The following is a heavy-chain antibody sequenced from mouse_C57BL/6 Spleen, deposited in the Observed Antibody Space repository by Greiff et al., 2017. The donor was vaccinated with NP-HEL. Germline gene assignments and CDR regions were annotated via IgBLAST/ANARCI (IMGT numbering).Heavy chain of an antibody. CDR1: GYTFTDYE. D-gene: IGHD1-1*01. CDR3: SGYYYGSSPGSYFDV. CDR2: IDPETGGT. Sequence: QVQLKESGAELVRPGASVTLSCKASGYTFTDYEMHWVKQTPVHGLEWIGAIDPETGGTAYNQKFKGKAILTADKSSSTAYMELRSLTSEDSAVYYCSGYYYGSSPGSYFDVWAQGPRSPSPQ. V-gene: IGHV1-15*01. J-gene: IGHJ1*03.